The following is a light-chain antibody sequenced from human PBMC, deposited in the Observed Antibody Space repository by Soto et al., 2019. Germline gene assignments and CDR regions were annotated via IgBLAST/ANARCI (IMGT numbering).Light chain of an antibody. CDR1: QSVSLS. Sequence: EIVLTQSPATLSVSLGDSATLSCRASQSVSLSLAWYQMRPGQPPRLLIYGASTRATDIPARFGGSGSGTDFTLTISRLQSEDFAVYFCQQYHIWPSWTFGQGTKVELK. CDR2: GAS. CDR3: QQYHIWPSWT. J-gene: IGKJ1*01. V-gene: IGKV3-15*01.